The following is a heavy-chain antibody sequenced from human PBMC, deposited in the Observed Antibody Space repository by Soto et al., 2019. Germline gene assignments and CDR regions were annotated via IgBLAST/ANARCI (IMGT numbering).Heavy chain of an antibody. Sequence: PGGSLRLSCAASGFTFSDHGMHWVPQAPGKGLEWVSYISGSVGSKFYADSVKGRFTISRDNSMNTLYLQMHSLRAEDTAVYYCAKDRTIASRNFDSWGQGALVTVSS. CDR1: GFTFSDHG. J-gene: IGHJ4*02. D-gene: IGHD6-6*01. V-gene: IGHV3-23*01. CDR2: ISGSVGSK. CDR3: AKDRTIASRNFDS.